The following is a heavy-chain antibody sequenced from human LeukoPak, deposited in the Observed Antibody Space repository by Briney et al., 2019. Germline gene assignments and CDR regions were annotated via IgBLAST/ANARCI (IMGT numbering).Heavy chain of an antibody. CDR2: IIPIFGTA. Sequence: SVKVSCKASGGTFSSYAISWVRQAPGQGLEWMGGIIPIFGTANYAQKFQGRVTITADESTSTAHMELSSLRSEDTAVYYCARAHVYCSSTSCYTFDPWGQGTLATVSS. V-gene: IGHV1-69*13. CDR1: GGTFSSYA. J-gene: IGHJ5*02. D-gene: IGHD2-2*02. CDR3: ARAHVYCSSTSCYTFDP.